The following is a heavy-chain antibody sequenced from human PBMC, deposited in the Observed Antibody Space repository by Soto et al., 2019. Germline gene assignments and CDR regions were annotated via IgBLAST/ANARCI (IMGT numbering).Heavy chain of an antibody. Sequence: GASVKVSCKASGGTFSSYAISWVRQAPGQGLEWMGGIIPIFGTANYAQKFQGRVTITADESTSTAYMELSSLRSEDTAVYYCASTKRGYSYGSYYYYYYGMDVWGQGTTVTVSS. CDR1: GGTFSSYA. D-gene: IGHD5-18*01. J-gene: IGHJ6*02. CDR2: IIPIFGTA. V-gene: IGHV1-69*13. CDR3: ASTKRGYSYGSYYYYYYGMDV.